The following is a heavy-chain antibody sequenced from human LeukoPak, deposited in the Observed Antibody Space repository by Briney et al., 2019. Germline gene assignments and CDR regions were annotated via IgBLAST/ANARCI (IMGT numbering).Heavy chain of an antibody. Sequence: SGPALVKPTETLTLTCSFSGFSLSTGGVGVGWIRQPPGQALEWLALIYWNDDKSYNPSLRSRLTITKDTSKIHVVLKMTNIDPVDTASYFCAFGPDYGRAFFDSWGQGALVTVSS. CDR3: AFGPDYGRAFFDS. CDR1: GFSLSTGGVG. CDR2: IYWNDDK. J-gene: IGHJ4*02. D-gene: IGHD4-17*01. V-gene: IGHV2-5*01.